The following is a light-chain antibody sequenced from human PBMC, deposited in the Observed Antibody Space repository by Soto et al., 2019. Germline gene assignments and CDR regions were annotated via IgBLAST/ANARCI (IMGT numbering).Light chain of an antibody. V-gene: IGLV3-1*01. CDR3: QAWDSNTSVV. CDR2: QDT. CDR1: KLGDKY. J-gene: IGLJ2*01. Sequence: SYELTQPPSVSVSPGQTASITCSGDKLGDKYVCWYQQKPAQSPVLVVYQDTKRPSGIPERFSGSNSGSTATLTISETQAMDEADYYCQAWDSNTSVVFGGGTKLTVL.